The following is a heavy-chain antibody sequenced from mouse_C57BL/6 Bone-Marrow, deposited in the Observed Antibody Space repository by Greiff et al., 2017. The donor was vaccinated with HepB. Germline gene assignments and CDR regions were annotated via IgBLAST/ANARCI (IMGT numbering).Heavy chain of an antibody. J-gene: IGHJ3*01. V-gene: IGHV1-81*01. CDR3: AFMVKRVY. CDR2: IYPRSGNT. D-gene: IGHD2-1*01. CDR1: GYTFTSYG. Sequence: VQVVESGAELARPGASVKLSCKASGYTFTSYGISWVKQRTGQGLEWIGEIYPRSGNTYYNEKFKGKATLTADKSSSTAYMELRSLTSEDSAVYFCAFMVKRVYWGQGTLVTVSA.